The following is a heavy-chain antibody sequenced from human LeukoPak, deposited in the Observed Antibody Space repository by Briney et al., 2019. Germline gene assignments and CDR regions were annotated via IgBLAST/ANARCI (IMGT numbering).Heavy chain of an antibody. Sequence: GGSLRLSCAASGFTFNRAWMAWVRQAPWKGLEWLGRVRSETDGGTSDYAAPVKGRFTISRDDSKNTSFLEMNSLKTEDTAVYYCTTGPAAAGEDFWGQGTLVTVSS. D-gene: IGHD6-13*01. CDR2: VRSETDGGTS. V-gene: IGHV3-15*01. J-gene: IGHJ4*02. CDR3: TTGPAAAGEDF. CDR1: GFTFNRAW.